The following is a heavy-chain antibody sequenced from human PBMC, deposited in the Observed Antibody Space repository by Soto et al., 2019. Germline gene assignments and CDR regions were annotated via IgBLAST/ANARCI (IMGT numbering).Heavy chain of an antibody. CDR3: ARDRSMDGYTCRSFDY. CDR1: GGTFTSFG. D-gene: IGHD5-12*01. CDR2: IIPLYGTA. V-gene: IGHV1-69*01. J-gene: IGHJ4*02. Sequence: QVQLVQSGAEETKPGSSVKVSCKASGGTFTSFGFNWVRQAPGQGLEWMGGIIPLYGTANHAQRFQGRVTISADESTSTVYMELIRLRSEDAAIYYCARDRSMDGYTCRSFDYWGQGTLVPVSS.